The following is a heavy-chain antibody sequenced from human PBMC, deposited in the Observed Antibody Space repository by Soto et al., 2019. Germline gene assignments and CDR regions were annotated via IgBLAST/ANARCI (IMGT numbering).Heavy chain of an antibody. CDR1: GYTFTSYG. V-gene: IGHV1-18*01. J-gene: IGHJ4*02. CDR2: ISAYYGNT. Sequence: QVQLVQSGAEVKKPGASVKVSCKASGYTFTSYGIGWVRQAPGQGLEWMGWISAYYGNTNYAQKVQGRVTMTTDTSTRTAYMELRSLGSDDTAVYYCARGGGRVYSSSWYYFDYWGQGTLVTVSS. D-gene: IGHD6-13*01. CDR3: ARGGGRVYSSSWYYFDY.